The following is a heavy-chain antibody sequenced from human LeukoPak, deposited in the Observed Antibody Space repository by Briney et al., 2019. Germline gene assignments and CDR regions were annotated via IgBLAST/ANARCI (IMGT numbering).Heavy chain of an antibody. D-gene: IGHD2-15*01. CDR3: ARRSRGYCSDTSCHFDY. CDR2: IYPGDSDA. V-gene: IGHV5-51*01. J-gene: IGHJ4*02. Sequence: GESLKISCEGSGYPFSSYWIAGVRQKPGKGLEWMGIIYPGDSDATYNPSFQGQVTISGDKFMNTAYLQWSSLKASDTAIYYCARRSRGYCSDTSCHFDYWGQGTLVTVSS. CDR1: GYPFSSYW.